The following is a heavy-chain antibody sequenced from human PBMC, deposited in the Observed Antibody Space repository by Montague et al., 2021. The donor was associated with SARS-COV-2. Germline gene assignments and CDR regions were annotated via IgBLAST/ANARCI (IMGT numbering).Heavy chain of an antibody. CDR3: AREKRRITIFGVVIIEYFDL. D-gene: IGHD3-3*01. Sequence: SLRLSCAASGFTFSSYEMNWVHQAPGKGLEWVSYISSSGSTIYYADSVKGRFTISRDNAKNSLYLQMNSLRAEDTAVYYCAREKRRITIFGVVIIEYFDLWGRGTLVTVSS. J-gene: IGHJ2*01. CDR1: GFTFSSYE. V-gene: IGHV3-48*03. CDR2: ISSSGSTI.